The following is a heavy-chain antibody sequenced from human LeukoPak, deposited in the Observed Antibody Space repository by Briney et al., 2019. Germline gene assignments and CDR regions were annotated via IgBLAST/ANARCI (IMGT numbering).Heavy chain of an antibody. CDR3: ARSLWPEDY. J-gene: IGHJ4*02. D-gene: IGHD2-21*01. CDR2: IKQDGSGQ. Sequence: GVSLRLSCVASGFTFSSYYMSWVRQAPGKGLEWVANIKQDGSGQNYVDSVKGRFTISRDNAKNSLYLQMNSLRPEDSAVYYCARSLWPEDYWGQGTLVTVSS. V-gene: IGHV3-7*01. CDR1: GFTFSSYY.